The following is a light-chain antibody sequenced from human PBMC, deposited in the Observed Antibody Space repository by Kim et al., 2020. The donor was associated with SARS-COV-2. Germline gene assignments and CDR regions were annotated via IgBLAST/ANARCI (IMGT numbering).Light chain of an antibody. CDR2: TAV. CDR3: QQSYESPLT. V-gene: IGKV1-39*01. CDR1: QSIASY. J-gene: IGKJ4*01. Sequence: DIQMTQSPSSLSASVGDRVTITCRASQSIASYLNWYQQKPGKAPKLLISTAVRLQSGVPSRFSGNVSGTDFTLSIGSLQPEDFATYSCQQSYESPLTFGGGTKVDIK.